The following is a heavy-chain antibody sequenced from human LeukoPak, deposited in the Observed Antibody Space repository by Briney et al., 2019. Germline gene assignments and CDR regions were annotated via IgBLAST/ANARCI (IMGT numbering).Heavy chain of an antibody. D-gene: IGHD4-17*01. V-gene: IGHV1-8*01. CDR1: GYTFTSYD. CDR2: MNPNSGNT. CDR3: ARGEVHDYGDYVDYYYYMDV. J-gene: IGHJ6*03. Sequence: ASVKVSCKASGYTFTSYDINWVRQATGQGFEWLGWMNPNSGNTGYAQKFQGRVTMTRNTSISTAYMELSSLRSEDTAVYYCARGEVHDYGDYVDYYYYMDVWGKGTTVTVSS.